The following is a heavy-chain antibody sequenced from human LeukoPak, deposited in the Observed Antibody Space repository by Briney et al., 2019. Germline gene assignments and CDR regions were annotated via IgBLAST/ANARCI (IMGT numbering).Heavy chain of an antibody. CDR1: GYTFTSYG. CDR2: ISAYNGNT. Sequence: ASVKVSCKASGYTFTSYGIRWVRQAPGQGLEWMGWISAYNGNTNYAQKLQGRVTMTTDTSTSTAYMELRSLRSDDTAVYYCARDRPYSSSYLTPVYDYWGQGTLVTVSS. D-gene: IGHD6-6*01. V-gene: IGHV1-18*01. J-gene: IGHJ4*02. CDR3: ARDRPYSSSYLTPVYDY.